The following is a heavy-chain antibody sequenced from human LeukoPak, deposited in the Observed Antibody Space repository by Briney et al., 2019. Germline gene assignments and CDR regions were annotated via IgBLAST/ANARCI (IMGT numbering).Heavy chain of an antibody. CDR3: ATPGGFGELLAFDY. J-gene: IGHJ4*02. Sequence: SVKVSCKASGGTLSSYAISWVRQAPGQGLEWMGGIIPIFGTANYAQKFQGRVTITADESTSTAYMELSSLRSEDTAVYYCATPGGFGELLAFDYWGQGTLVTVSS. D-gene: IGHD3-10*01. CDR1: GGTLSSYA. CDR2: IIPIFGTA. V-gene: IGHV1-69*13.